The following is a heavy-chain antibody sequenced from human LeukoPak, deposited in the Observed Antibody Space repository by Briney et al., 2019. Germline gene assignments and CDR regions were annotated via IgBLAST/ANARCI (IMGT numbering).Heavy chain of an antibody. CDR2: ISAYNGNT. D-gene: IGHD6-19*01. CDR1: GYTFTSYG. J-gene: IGHJ4*02. CDR3: ARARVSSGWPDFDY. Sequence: ASVKVSCTASGYTFTSYGISWVRQAPGQGLEWMGWISAYNGNTNYAQKLQGRVTMTTDTSTSTAYMELRSLRSDDTAVYYCARARVSSGWPDFDYWGQGTLVTVSS. V-gene: IGHV1-18*01.